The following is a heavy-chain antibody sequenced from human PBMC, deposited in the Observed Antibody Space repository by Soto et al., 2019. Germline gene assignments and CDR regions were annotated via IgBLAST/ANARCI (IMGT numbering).Heavy chain of an antibody. CDR2: IIPMFSTT. V-gene: IGHV1-69*06. J-gene: IGHJ5*02. CDR1: GATFRNYA. CDR3: ARTDSSPTLGWFDP. Sequence: QVPLVQSGAEVKKPGSSVKVSCKASGATFRNYAITWVRQGPGQGLEWMGRIIPMFSTTNYAQNFQGRVTITADNSTSTAYMELSSLRSEDTAVYYCARTDSSPTLGWFDPWGHGTLVTVST.